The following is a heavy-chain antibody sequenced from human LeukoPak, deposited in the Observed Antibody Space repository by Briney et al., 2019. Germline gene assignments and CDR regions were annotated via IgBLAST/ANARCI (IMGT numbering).Heavy chain of an antibody. D-gene: IGHD5-24*01. Sequence: GGSLRLFCAASGFTFSSYSMNWLRQAPGKGLEWGSYISVGSSTIYYADSVKGRFTISRDNAKNSLYLQMNSLRAEDTAVYYCARAIRATGIDPWGQGTLVTVSS. CDR2: ISVGSSTI. CDR1: GFTFSSYS. CDR3: ARAIRATGIDP. J-gene: IGHJ5*02. V-gene: IGHV3-48*01.